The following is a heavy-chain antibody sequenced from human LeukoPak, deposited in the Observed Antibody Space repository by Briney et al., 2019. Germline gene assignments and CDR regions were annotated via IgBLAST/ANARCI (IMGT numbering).Heavy chain of an antibody. Sequence: PGGSLRLSCAASEFSVGSNYMTWVRQAPGKGLEWVSLIYSGGSTYYADSVKGRFTISRDNSKNTLYLQMNSLRAEDTAVYYCARAHSTGTTYDAFDIWGQGTMVTVSS. D-gene: IGHD1-1*01. V-gene: IGHV3-66*01. CDR1: EFSVGSNY. CDR3: ARAHSTGTTYDAFDI. CDR2: IYSGGST. J-gene: IGHJ3*02.